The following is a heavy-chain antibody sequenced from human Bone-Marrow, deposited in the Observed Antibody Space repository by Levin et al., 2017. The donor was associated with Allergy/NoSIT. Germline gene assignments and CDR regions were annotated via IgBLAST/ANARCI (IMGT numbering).Heavy chain of an antibody. J-gene: IGHJ4*02. CDR2: INPSGGST. CDR1: GYTFTSYY. V-gene: IGHV1-46*01. Sequence: GESLKISCKASGYTFTSYYMHWVRQAPGQGLEWMGIINPSGGSTSYAQKFQGRVTMTRDTSTSTVYMELSSLRSEDTAVYYCARETVDTAMVIWGQGTLVTVSS. CDR3: ARETVDTAMVI. D-gene: IGHD5-18*01.